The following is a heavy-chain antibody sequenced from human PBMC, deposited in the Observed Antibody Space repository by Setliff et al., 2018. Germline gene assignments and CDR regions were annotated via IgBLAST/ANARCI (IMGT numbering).Heavy chain of an antibody. Sequence: PGGSLRLSCAASGFTFSDYYMSWIRQAPGKGLEWVGNIANGGSPIYYADSVKGRFTISRDNAKNSLYLQLNSLRAEDTAVYYCARAKGTTMATQYFDYWGQGTLVTVSS. D-gene: IGHD3-10*01. V-gene: IGHV3-11*04. CDR3: ARAKGTTMATQYFDY. CDR2: IANGGSPI. CDR1: GFTFSDYY. J-gene: IGHJ4*02.